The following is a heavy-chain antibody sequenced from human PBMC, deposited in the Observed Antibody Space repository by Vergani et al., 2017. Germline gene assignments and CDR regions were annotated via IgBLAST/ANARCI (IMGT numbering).Heavy chain of an antibody. CDR2: IIPIFGTA. J-gene: IGHJ6*03. CDR1: GGTFSSYA. D-gene: IGHD6-19*01. V-gene: IGHV1-69*01. Sequence: QVQLVQSGAEVKKPGSSVKVSCKASGGTFSSYAISWVRQAPGQGLEWMGGIIPIFGTANYAQKFQGRVTITADESTSTAYMELSSLRSEDTAVYYCARGIAVAGTAYYYYMYGWGKGTTVTVSS. CDR3: ARGIAVAGTAYYYYMYG.